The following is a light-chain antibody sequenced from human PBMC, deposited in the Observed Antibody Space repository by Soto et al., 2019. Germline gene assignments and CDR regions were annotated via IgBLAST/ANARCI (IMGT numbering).Light chain of an antibody. V-gene: IGKV3-15*01. CDR3: QQYSNWPLT. CDR1: QSVSSN. CDR2: GAS. J-gene: IGKJ4*01. Sequence: EIVMPQSPATLSVSPKERDTLSCRASQSVSSNLAWYQQKPGQAPRLLILGASTRATGIPARFSGSGSGTEFSLTISALQSEDFAIYYCQQYSNWPLTFGGGTKVDIK.